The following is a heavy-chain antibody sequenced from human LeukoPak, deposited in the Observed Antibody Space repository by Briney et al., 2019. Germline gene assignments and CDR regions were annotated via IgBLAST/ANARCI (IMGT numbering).Heavy chain of an antibody. J-gene: IGHJ4*02. CDR3: ARFSYGFSLDY. V-gene: IGHV4-39*01. CDR1: GGSISSSSYY. Sequence: SETLSLTGTVSGGSISSSSYYWGWIRQPPGKGLEWIGSIYYSGSTYYNPSLKSRVTISVDTSKNQFSLKLSSVTAADTAVYYCARFSYGFSLDYWGQGTLVTVSS. D-gene: IGHD5-18*01. CDR2: IYYSGST.